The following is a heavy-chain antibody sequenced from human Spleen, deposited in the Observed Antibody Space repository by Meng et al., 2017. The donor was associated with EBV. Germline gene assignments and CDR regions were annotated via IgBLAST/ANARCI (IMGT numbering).Heavy chain of an antibody. CDR3: ARSYDSTGYTTS. D-gene: IGHD3-22*01. Sequence: VGCWGGFVKAGGSLTLASAVFGFSFQAYFLCWIRQSPGKGLEWLSYTSSAGTTIYSAESVTGRFTVSRDNAKNSLYLQMNSLRAEDTAVYYCARSYDSTGYTTSWGQGTLVTVSS. V-gene: IGHV3-11*01. J-gene: IGHJ5*02. CDR2: TSSAGTTI. CDR1: GFSFQAYF.